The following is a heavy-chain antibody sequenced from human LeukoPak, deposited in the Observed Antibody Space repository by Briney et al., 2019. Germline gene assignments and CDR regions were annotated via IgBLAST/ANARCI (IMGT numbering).Heavy chain of an antibody. CDR3: ARAYSLLWFGELSSGFDP. J-gene: IGHJ5*02. CDR2: IYYSGST. V-gene: IGHV4-39*07. CDR1: GGPISSSSYY. D-gene: IGHD3-10*01. Sequence: PSQTLSLTCTVSGGPISSSSYYWGWICQPPGKGLERIGSIYYSGSTYYNPSLKSRVTISVDTSKSQFSLKLSSVTAADTAVYYCARAYSLLWFGELSSGFDPWGQGTLVTVSS.